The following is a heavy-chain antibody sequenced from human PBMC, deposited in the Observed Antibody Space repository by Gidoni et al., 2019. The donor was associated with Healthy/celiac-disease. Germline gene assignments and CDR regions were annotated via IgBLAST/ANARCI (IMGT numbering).Heavy chain of an antibody. Sequence: QVQLVQSGAEVKKPGSSVMVSCKASGGTFSTYAISWVRQAPGQGLEWMGGIIPIFGTANYAQKFQGRVTITADKSTSTAYMELSSLRSEDTAVYYCARDYEDYDILTGYYGYFDYWGQGTLVTVSS. J-gene: IGHJ4*02. CDR2: IIPIFGTA. D-gene: IGHD3-9*01. CDR1: GGTFSTYA. CDR3: ARDYEDYDILTGYYGYFDY. V-gene: IGHV1-69*06.